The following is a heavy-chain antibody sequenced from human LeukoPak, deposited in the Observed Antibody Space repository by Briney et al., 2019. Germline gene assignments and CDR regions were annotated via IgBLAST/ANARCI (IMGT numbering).Heavy chain of an antibody. CDR1: GGSFSGYY. J-gene: IGHJ4*02. V-gene: IGHV4-34*01. Sequence: SETLSLTCAVYGGSFSGYYWSWIRQPPGKGLEWIGEINHSGSTNYNPSLKSRVTISVDTSKNQFSLKLSSVTAADTAVYYCARGRWLRLKYYFDYWGQGTLVTVSS. D-gene: IGHD5-12*01. CDR3: ARGRWLRLKYYFDY. CDR2: INHSGST.